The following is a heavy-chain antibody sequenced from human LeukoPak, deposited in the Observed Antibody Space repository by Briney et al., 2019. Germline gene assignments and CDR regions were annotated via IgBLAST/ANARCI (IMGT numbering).Heavy chain of an antibody. D-gene: IGHD3-10*01. CDR2: IYYSGST. CDR1: GGSISSYY. V-gene: IGHV4-59*08. CDR3: ARRVTMVRGVITNNWFDP. J-gene: IGHJ5*02. Sequence: SETLSLTCTVSGGSISSYYWSWIRQPPGKGLEWIGYIYYSGSTNYNPSLKSRVTISVDTSKNQFSLKLSSVTAADTAVYYCARRVTMVRGVITNNWFDPWGQGTLVNVSS.